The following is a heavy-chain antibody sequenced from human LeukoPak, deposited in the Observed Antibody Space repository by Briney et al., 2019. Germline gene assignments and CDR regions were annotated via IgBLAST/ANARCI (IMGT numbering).Heavy chain of an antibody. D-gene: IGHD1-26*01. CDR1: GGSISSYY. J-gene: IGHJ6*03. CDR2: IYTSGST. Sequence: PSETLSLTCTVSGGSISSYYWSWIRQPAGKGLEWIGRIYTSGSTNYNPSLKSRVTISVDTSKNQFSLKLSSVTAADTAVYYCARQVGATSIGYYYYMDVWGKGTTVTVSS. V-gene: IGHV4-4*07. CDR3: ARQVGATSIGYYYYMDV.